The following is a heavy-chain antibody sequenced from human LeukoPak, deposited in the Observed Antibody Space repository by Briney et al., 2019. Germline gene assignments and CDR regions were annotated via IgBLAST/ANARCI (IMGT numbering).Heavy chain of an antibody. J-gene: IGHJ4*02. CDR1: GFTFSSYS. D-gene: IGHD3-3*02. CDR2: IYSGGST. V-gene: IGHV3-66*01. Sequence: GGSLRLSCAASGFTFSSYSMTWVRQAPGKGLEWVSVIYSGGSTYYADSVKGRFTISRDNSKNTLYLQMNSLIAEDKAWYYGALRGFAVLFGYRGQGTLSPSPQ. CDR3: ALRGFAVLFGY.